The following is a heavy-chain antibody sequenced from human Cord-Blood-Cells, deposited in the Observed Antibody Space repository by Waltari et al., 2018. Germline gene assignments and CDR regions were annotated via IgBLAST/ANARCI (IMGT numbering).Heavy chain of an antibody. V-gene: IGHV1-8*01. J-gene: IGHJ6*02. Sequence: QVQLVQSGAEVKKPGASVKVSCKASGYTFTSYDINWVRHATGHGLEWMGWMNPNSGNTGYAQKFQGRVTMTRNTSISTAYMELSSLRSEDTAVYYCARAGSSWYYYYYGMDVWGQGTTVTVSS. CDR1: GYTFTSYD. D-gene: IGHD6-13*01. CDR2: MNPNSGNT. CDR3: ARAGSSWYYYYYGMDV.